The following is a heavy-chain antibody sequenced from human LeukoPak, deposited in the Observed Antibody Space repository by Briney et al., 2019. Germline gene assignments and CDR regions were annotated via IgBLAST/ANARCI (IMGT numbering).Heavy chain of an antibody. CDR3: ARDLLGGV. CDR2: ISSNGGST. J-gene: IGHJ6*04. V-gene: IGHV3-64*01. D-gene: IGHD2-15*01. Sequence: GGSLRLSCAASGFTFSSYAMSWVRQAPGKGLEYVSAISSNGGSTYYANSVKGRFTISRDNSKNTLYLQMGSLRAEDLAVYYCARDLLGGVWGKGTTVTVSS. CDR1: GFTFSSYA.